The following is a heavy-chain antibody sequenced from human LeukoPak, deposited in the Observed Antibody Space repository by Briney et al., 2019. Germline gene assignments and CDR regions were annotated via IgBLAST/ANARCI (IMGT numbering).Heavy chain of an antibody. D-gene: IGHD6-25*01. J-gene: IGHJ3*02. Sequence: GGSLRLSCAASGFTFSDHVKDWVRQAPGKGLEWVGRTRNKANSYTTEYAASVKGRFTISRDDSKNSLYLQMNSLKTEDTAVYYCGRGSTAAVDGFENWGQGTMVTVSS. V-gene: IGHV3-72*01. CDR3: GRGSTAAVDGFEN. CDR1: GFTFSDHV. CDR2: TRNKANSYTT.